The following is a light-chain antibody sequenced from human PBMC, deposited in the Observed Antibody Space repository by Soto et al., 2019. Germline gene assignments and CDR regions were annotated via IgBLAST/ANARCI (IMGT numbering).Light chain of an antibody. V-gene: IGKV1-9*01. J-gene: IGKJ1*01. CDR1: QDISYY. CDR2: TAS. Sequence: DIQLTQSPSFLSASVGDRVTITCRASQDISYYLAWYQQKPGKAPKLLIYTASTLQSGVPSRFSGSGSGTEFTLTISNLQPEDFATYYCLQHNSFPRTFGQGSMVDIK. CDR3: LQHNSFPRT.